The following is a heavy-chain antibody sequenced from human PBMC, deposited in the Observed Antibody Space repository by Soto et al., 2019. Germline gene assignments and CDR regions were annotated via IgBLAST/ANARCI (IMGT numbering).Heavy chain of an antibody. D-gene: IGHD2-2*01. CDR3: TRGEDIVVVPAASDAFDI. J-gene: IGHJ3*02. Sequence: PGGSLRLCCRASGFNFGEYAMSWFRQAPGKGLEGVGFIRSKAYGGTTEYAASVKGRFTISRDDSKSIAYLQMNSLKTEDTAVYYCTRGEDIVVVPAASDAFDIWGQGTMVTVSS. V-gene: IGHV3-49*03. CDR2: IRSKAYGGTT. CDR1: GFNFGEYA.